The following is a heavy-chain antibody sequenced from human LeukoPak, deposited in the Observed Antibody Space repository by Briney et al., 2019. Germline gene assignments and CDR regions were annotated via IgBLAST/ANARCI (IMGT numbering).Heavy chain of an antibody. V-gene: IGHV1-69*13. J-gene: IGHJ5*02. CDR2: IIPVFGTA. D-gene: IGHD6-13*01. CDR3: ARDLIAAENWFDP. Sequence: SVKVSCKASGGTFSSYAISWVRQAPGQGLEWMGGIIPVFGTANYAQKFQGRVTITADESTSTAYMELSSLRSEDTAVYYCARDLIAAENWFDPWGQGTLVTVSS. CDR1: GGTFSSYA.